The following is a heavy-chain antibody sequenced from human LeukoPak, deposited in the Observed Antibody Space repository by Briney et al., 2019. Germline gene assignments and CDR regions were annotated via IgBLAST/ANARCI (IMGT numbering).Heavy chain of an antibody. CDR1: GFTFSSYW. J-gene: IGHJ6*03. D-gene: IGHD3-10*01. Sequence: PGGSLRLSCAASGFTFSSYWMHWVRQAPGKGLVWVSRINSDGSSTSYADSVKGRFTISRDNAKNTLYLQMNSLRAEDTAVYYCARGDNVLRGYYYYYMDVWGKGTTVTVSS. CDR2: INSDGSST. CDR3: ARGDNVLRGYYYYYMDV. V-gene: IGHV3-74*01.